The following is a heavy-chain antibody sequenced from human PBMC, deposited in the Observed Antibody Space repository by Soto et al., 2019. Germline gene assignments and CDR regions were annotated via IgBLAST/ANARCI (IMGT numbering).Heavy chain of an antibody. V-gene: IGHV4-31*02. CDR2: IYYSGTT. J-gene: IGHJ4*02. D-gene: IGHD3-22*01. CDR3: ATQYHSDSNSFHPRSWYFDY. Sequence: KPSETLSLTCTVSGASTNSAGSYWNWIRQHPQRGLEWIGYIYYSGTTYYNPSLKTRVSISVDTSKNQISLKLSSVTAADTAVYYCATQYHSDSNSFHPRSWYFDYWGRGTLVTVSS. CDR1: GASTNSAGSY.